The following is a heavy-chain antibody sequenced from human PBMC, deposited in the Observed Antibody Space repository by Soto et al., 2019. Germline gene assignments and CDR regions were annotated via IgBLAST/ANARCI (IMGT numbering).Heavy chain of an antibody. CDR3: AKGGYYSLFDI. CDR2: IRGFSPYT. CDR1: GFTFRTYT. V-gene: IGHV3-21*04. Sequence: KPGGSLRLSCISSGFTFRTYTMNWVRQAPGKGLEWVSGIRGFSPYTFYAESVKGRFTISRDNANNTLSLQMHILRVEDTAVYFCAKGGYYSLFDIWGQGTMVTVSS. D-gene: IGHD3-16*01. J-gene: IGHJ3*02.